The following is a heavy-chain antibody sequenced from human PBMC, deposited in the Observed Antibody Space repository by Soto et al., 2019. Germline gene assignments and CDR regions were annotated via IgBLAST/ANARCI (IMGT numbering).Heavy chain of an antibody. CDR2: ILVDGRT. D-gene: IGHD2-8*02. J-gene: IGHJ3*02. Sequence: GGSLRLSCAASGFICSSYDVSWVRQAPGKGLEWVSTILVDGRTFYVDSVKGRFTISRDSSQNTVYLQMNSLTAGDTALYYCAKATATGGGAFDICGQGTMVTVS. CDR3: AKATATGGGAFDI. CDR1: GFICSSYD. V-gene: IGHV3-23*01.